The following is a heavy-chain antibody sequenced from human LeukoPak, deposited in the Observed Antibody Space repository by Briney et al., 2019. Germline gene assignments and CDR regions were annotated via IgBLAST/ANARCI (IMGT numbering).Heavy chain of an antibody. Sequence: QPGGSLRLSCAASGFTFYTIGMHWVRQAPGKGLEWLAFIWYDGSNKYYAESVKGRITISRDNSKNSLFLQMDSLRPEDTAVYHCAKDDSIFGVYGLDFWGQGTLVTVSS. V-gene: IGHV3-30*02. CDR1: GFTFYTIG. CDR3: AKDDSIFGVYGLDF. D-gene: IGHD3-3*01. J-gene: IGHJ4*02. CDR2: IWYDGSNK.